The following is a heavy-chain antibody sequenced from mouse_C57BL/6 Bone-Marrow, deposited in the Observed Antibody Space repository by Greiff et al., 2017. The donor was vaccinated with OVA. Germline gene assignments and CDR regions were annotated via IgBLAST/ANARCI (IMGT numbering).Heavy chain of an antibody. J-gene: IGHJ3*01. D-gene: IGHD2-4*01. Sequence: QVQLQQPGAELVRPGSSVKLSCKASGYTFTSYWMHWVKQRPIQGLEWIGNIDPSDSDTHYNQKFKDKATLTVDKSSCTAYMQLSSLTSEDSEVYNCERRGDYEKFWFAYWGQGTLVTVSA. CDR2: IDPSDSDT. CDR1: GYTFTSYW. V-gene: IGHV1-52*01. CDR3: ERRGDYEKFWFAY.